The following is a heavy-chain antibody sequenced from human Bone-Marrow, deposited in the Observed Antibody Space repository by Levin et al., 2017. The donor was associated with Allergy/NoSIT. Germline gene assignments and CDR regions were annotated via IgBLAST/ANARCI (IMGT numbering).Heavy chain of an antibody. CDR1: GGSISSSSYY. CDR2: IYYSGST. V-gene: IGHV4-39*07. D-gene: IGHD2-15*01. Sequence: SETLSLTCTVSGGSISSSSYYWGWVRQPPGKGLEWIGSIYYSGSTYYNPSLKSRVTMSVDTSKNQFSLKLSSVTAADTAVYYCARDSCDGGTCYDYWGQGTLVTVSS. J-gene: IGHJ4*02. CDR3: ARDSCDGGTCYDY.